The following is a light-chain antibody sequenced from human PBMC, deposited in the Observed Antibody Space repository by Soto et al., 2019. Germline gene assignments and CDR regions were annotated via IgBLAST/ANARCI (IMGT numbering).Light chain of an antibody. J-gene: IGKJ1*01. Sequence: EIVLTQSPATLSVSPGGGATLSCRASQSVSSHLAWYQQKPGQGPRLLIYDASTRATGIPARFSGSGSGTEFTLTISSLQSEDFGVYYCQHYDVWPLTFGQVTKVDSK. CDR2: DAS. CDR1: QSVSSH. CDR3: QHYDVWPLT. V-gene: IGKV3-15*01.